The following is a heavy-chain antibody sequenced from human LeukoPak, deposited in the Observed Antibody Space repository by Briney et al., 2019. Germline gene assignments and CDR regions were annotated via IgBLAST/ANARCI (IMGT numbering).Heavy chain of an antibody. Sequence: GGSLRLSCAASGFTFSTYAMSWVRQAPGRGLEWVSGISGGGNSTYYADSVKGRFTISRDNSKNTLYLQMNSLRAEDTAVYYCAKVAAGRWFFDYWGQGTLVAVSS. CDR1: GFTFSTYA. CDR2: ISGGGNST. J-gene: IGHJ4*02. V-gene: IGHV3-23*01. D-gene: IGHD6-13*01. CDR3: AKVAAGRWFFDY.